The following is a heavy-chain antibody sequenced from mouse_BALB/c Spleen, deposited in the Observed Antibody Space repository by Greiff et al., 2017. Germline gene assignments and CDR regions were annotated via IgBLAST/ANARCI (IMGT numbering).Heavy chain of an antibody. CDR2: ISSGSSTI. CDR1: GFTFRSFG. CDR3: ARYGYDGDYYAMDY. Sequence: QGVESGGGLVQPGGSRKLPCAAPGFTFRSFGLHWVRQAPEKGLEWVAYISSGSSTIYYADTVKGRFTISRDNPKNTLFLQMTSLRSEDTAMYYCARYGYDGDYYAMDYWGQGTSVTVSS. J-gene: IGHJ4*01. V-gene: IGHV5-17*02. D-gene: IGHD2-14*01.